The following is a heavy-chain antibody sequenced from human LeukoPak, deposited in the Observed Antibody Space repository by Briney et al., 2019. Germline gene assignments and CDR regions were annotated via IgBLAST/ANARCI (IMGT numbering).Heavy chain of an antibody. CDR3: ARELGSGVLLWFGELPY. D-gene: IGHD3-10*01. CDR2: IKQDGSEK. CDR1: GFTFSSYW. V-gene: IGHV3-7*01. Sequence: PGGSLRLSCAASGFTFSSYWMSWVGQAPGKGLEGVANIKQDGSEKYHVDSVKGRFTISRDNAKNSLYLQMNSLRAEDTAVYYCARELGSGVLLWFGELPYWGQGTLVTVSS. J-gene: IGHJ4*02.